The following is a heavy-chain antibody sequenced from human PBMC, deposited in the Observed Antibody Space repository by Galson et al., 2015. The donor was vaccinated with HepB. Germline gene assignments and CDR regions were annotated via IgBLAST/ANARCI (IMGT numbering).Heavy chain of an antibody. CDR3: ARLAHYGDYFVSVY. Sequence: SVKVSCKASGYTFTSYGISWERQAPGQGLEWMGWISAYNGNTNYAQKLQGRVTMTTDTSTSTAYMELRSLRSDDTAVYYCARLAHYGDYFVSVYWGQGTLVTVSS. CDR2: ISAYNGNT. J-gene: IGHJ4*02. D-gene: IGHD4-17*01. V-gene: IGHV1-18*01. CDR1: GYTFTSYG.